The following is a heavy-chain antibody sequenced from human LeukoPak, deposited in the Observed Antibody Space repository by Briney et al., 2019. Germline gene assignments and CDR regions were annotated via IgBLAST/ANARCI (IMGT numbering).Heavy chain of an antibody. CDR3: ARERYDSVWGRVFDY. CDR2: INAGNGNT. Sequence: ASVTVSCKASGDSFTSNAMHWVRQAPGQRLEWMGWINAGNGNTKYSQKFQGRVTITRDTSASTAYMELSSLRSEDTAVYYCARERYDSVWGRVFDYWGPGTLVTVSS. V-gene: IGHV1-3*01. CDR1: GDSFTSNA. J-gene: IGHJ4*01. D-gene: IGHD3-16*01.